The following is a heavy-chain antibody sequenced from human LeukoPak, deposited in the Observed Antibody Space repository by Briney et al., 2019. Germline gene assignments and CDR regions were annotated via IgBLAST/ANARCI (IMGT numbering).Heavy chain of an antibody. J-gene: IGHJ4*02. D-gene: IGHD6-13*01. CDR2: IYSSGST. V-gene: IGHV4-4*07. CDR1: GGSISNFY. CDR3: ARETTGAGTARPFDY. Sequence: PSETLSLTCTVSGGSISNFYWSWIRQPAGKTLEWIGRIYSSGSTNYNPSLKSRVTMSLDTSKNQFPLKLSSVTAADTAVYFCARETTGAGTARPFDYWGQGTLVTVSS.